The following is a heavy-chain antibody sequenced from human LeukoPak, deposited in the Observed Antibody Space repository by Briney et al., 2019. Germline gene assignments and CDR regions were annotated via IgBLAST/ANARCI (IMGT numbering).Heavy chain of an antibody. Sequence: SEALSLTCAVYGGSFSGYYWSWIRQPPGKGPEWIGEINHSGSTNYNPSLKSRVTISVDTSKNQFSLKLSSVTAADTAVYYCARHVRYYGSGSYWRGFFSYMDVWGKGTTVTISS. CDR2: INHSGST. J-gene: IGHJ6*03. D-gene: IGHD3-10*01. CDR3: ARHVRYYGSGSYWRGFFSYMDV. CDR1: GGSFSGYY. V-gene: IGHV4-34*01.